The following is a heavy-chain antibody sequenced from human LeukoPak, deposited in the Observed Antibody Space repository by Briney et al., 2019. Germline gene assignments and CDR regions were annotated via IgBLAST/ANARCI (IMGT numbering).Heavy chain of an antibody. CDR2: ISGLGGRT. V-gene: IGHV3-23*01. CDR3: AKDPHPRWERTGWFDP. J-gene: IGHJ5*02. Sequence: GGSLRLSCTASGFIFSTYSISWVRQAPGKGLEWVSPISGLGGRTYYADSLKGRFTISRDNSKNTLYLQMNSLRVEDTAVYYCAKDPHPRWERTGWFDPWGQGTLVTVSS. D-gene: IGHD1-1*01. CDR1: GFIFSTYS.